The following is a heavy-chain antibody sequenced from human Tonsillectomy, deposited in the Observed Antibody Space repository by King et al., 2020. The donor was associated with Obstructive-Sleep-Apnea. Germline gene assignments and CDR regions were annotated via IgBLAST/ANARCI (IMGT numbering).Heavy chain of an antibody. J-gene: IGHJ4*02. V-gene: IGHV3-9*01. CDR3: AKDMRQWLMFYFDY. D-gene: IGHD6-19*01. CDR2: INWNGDRI. CDR1: GFTFCGFA. Sequence: VQLVESGGGLVQPGRSLRLSCAASGFTFCGFAMHWVRQAPGKGLEGVSGINWNGDRIGFADSVKGRFTISRDNAKNSLYLQMNSLGAEDTALYYCAKDMRQWLMFYFDYWGQGTLVTVSS.